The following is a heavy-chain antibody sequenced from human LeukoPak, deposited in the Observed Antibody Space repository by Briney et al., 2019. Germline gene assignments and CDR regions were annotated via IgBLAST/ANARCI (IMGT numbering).Heavy chain of an antibody. J-gene: IGHJ3*02. Sequence: PGRSLRLSCAASGFTFDDYAMQWVRQAPGKGLEWVSGISWNSGRVGYADSVKGRFTISRDNAKNSLYLQMNSLRAEDMALYYCAKDIGYSGYDYGSGAFHIWGQGTMVTVSS. CDR1: GFTFDDYA. CDR2: ISWNSGRV. CDR3: AKDIGYSGYDYGSGAFHI. D-gene: IGHD5-12*01. V-gene: IGHV3-9*03.